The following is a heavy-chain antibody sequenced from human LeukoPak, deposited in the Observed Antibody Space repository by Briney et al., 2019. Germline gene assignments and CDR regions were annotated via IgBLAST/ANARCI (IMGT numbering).Heavy chain of an antibody. V-gene: IGHV4-61*02. J-gene: IGHJ4*02. D-gene: IGHD4-23*01. CDR2: IYTSGST. CDR3: ARLRLPDYGGNSGFDY. Sequence: SETLSLTCAVSGGSISSGSYYWSWIRQPAGKGLEWIGRIYTSGSTSYNPSLKSRVTISVDTSKNQFSLKLSSVTAADTAVYYCARLRLPDYGGNSGFDYWGQGTLVTVSS. CDR1: GGSISSGSYY.